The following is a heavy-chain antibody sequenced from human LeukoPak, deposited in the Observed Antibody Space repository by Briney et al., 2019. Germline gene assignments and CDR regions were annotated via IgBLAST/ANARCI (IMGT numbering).Heavy chain of an antibody. CDR3: ASQQLWFGENVASFDY. CDR1: GGSISSGDYY. D-gene: IGHD3-10*01. V-gene: IGHV4-30-4*01. CDR2: IYYSGST. J-gene: IGHJ4*02. Sequence: SETLSLTCTVSGGSISSGDYYWSWIRQPPGKGLEWIGYIYYSGSTYYNPSLKSRVTISVDTSKNQFSLKLSSVTAADTAVYYCASQQLWFGENVASFDYWGQGTLVTVSS.